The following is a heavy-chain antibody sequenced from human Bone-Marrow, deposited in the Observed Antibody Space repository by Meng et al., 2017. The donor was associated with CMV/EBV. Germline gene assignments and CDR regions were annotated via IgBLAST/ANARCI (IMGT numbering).Heavy chain of an antibody. CDR2: IYYSGST. V-gene: IGHV4-59*08. CDR1: GGSISSYY. CDR3: ARHPYSSGWYQQDYFDY. D-gene: IGHD6-19*01. Sequence: GSLRLSCTVSGGSISSYYWSWIRQPPGKGLEWIGYIYYSGSTYYNPSLKSRVTISVDTSKNQFSLKLSSVTAADTAVYYCARHPYSSGWYQQDYFDYWGQGTLVTVSS. J-gene: IGHJ4*02.